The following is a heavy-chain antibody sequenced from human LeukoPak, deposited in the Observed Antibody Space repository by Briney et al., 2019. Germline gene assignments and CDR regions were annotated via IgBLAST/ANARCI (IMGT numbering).Heavy chain of an antibody. Sequence: PGGSLRLSCAASGFTFSNAWMSWVRQAPGKGLEWVGRIKSKTDGGTTDYAAPVKGRFTISRDDSKNTLYLQMNSLKTEDTAVYYCTTGTIAVAGGIYWGQGTQVTVSS. V-gene: IGHV3-15*01. CDR1: GFTFSNAW. CDR3: TTGTIAVAGGIY. D-gene: IGHD6-19*01. CDR2: IKSKTDGGTT. J-gene: IGHJ4*02.